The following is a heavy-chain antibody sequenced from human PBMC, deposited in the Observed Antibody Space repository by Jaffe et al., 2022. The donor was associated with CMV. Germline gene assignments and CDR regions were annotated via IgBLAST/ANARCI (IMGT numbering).Heavy chain of an antibody. CDR3: AREGGYTGYNSYWYFDL. D-gene: IGHD5-12*01. Sequence: EVQLVESGGGLVQPGGSLRLSCVASEFSFSTSDMNWVRQAPGKGLEWVSYINSPGSNIFYADSVKGRFTVSRDNTKNSLYLQMNSLRAEDTGLYYCAREGGYTGYNSYWYFDLWGRGTLVTVSS. CDR1: EFSFSTSD. J-gene: IGHJ2*01. CDR2: INSPGSNI. V-gene: IGHV3-48*03.